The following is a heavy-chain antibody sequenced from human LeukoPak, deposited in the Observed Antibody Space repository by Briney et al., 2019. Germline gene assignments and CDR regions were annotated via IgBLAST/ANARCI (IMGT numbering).Heavy chain of an antibody. CDR3: ARTGVLSPFDP. Sequence: SETLSLTCAVYGGSFSGYYWSWIRQPPGKGLEWIGEINHSGSTNYNPSLKSRVTISVDTSKNQLSLKLSSVTAADTAVYYCARTGVLSPFDPWGQGTLVTVSS. J-gene: IGHJ5*02. V-gene: IGHV4-34*01. CDR2: INHSGST. CDR1: GGSFSGYY. D-gene: IGHD2-15*01.